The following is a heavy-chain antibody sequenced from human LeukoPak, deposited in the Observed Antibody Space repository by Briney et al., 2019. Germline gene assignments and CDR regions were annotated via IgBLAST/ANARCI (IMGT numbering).Heavy chain of an antibody. CDR1: GFTFTSYA. Sequence: PGGSLRLPCAASGFTFTSYAMSWVRQAPGKGLEWVSAISGSGGSAYYADSVKGRFTISRDNSKNTLYLQMSGLRVEDTAVYYCAAKRPGTTPADYWGQGTLVTVSS. CDR2: ISGSGGSA. D-gene: IGHD1-7*01. CDR3: AAKRPGTTPADY. V-gene: IGHV3-23*01. J-gene: IGHJ4*02.